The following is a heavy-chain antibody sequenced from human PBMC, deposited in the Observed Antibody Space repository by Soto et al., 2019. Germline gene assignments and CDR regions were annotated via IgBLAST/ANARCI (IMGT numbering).Heavy chain of an antibody. Sequence: PSETLSLTCAVSGGSISSGGYSWSWIRHPPGKGLEWIGYIYHSGSTYYNPSLKSRVTISVDRSKNQFSLKLSSVTAADTAVYYCARGPATVTSRYGMDVWGQGTTVTVSS. CDR3: ARGPATVTSRYGMDV. D-gene: IGHD4-17*01. CDR2: IYHSGST. V-gene: IGHV4-30-2*01. CDR1: GGSISSGGYS. J-gene: IGHJ6*02.